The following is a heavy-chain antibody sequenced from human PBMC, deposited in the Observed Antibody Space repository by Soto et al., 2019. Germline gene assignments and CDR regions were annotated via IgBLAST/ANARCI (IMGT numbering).Heavy chain of an antibody. J-gene: IGHJ6*02. CDR2: IRTKSNNFAT. D-gene: IGHD3-10*01. CDR3: SRHQEGRSMVFYGMDV. V-gene: IGHV3-73*01. Sequence: PGGSLRLSCAASGFTLSGSDIHWVRQASGKWLGWVGRIRTKSNNFATSYAESVRGRFTISRDDSDNTASLQMSSLKTEDTAIYYCSRHQEGRSMVFYGMDVWGQGXTVTVYS. CDR1: GFTLSGSD.